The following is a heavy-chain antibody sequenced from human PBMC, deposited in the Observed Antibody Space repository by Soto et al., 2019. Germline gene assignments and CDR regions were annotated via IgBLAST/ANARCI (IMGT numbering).Heavy chain of an antibody. Sequence: GGSLRLSCAASGFTFSSYSMNWVRQAPGKGLEWVSYISSSSSTIYYADSVKGRFTISRDNAKNSLYLQMNSLRAEDTAVYYCARDGSGNLYYYYYYMDVWGKGTTVTVSS. D-gene: IGHD3-10*01. CDR1: GFTFSSYS. V-gene: IGHV3-48*01. CDR2: ISSSSSTI. J-gene: IGHJ6*03. CDR3: ARDGSGNLYYYYYYMDV.